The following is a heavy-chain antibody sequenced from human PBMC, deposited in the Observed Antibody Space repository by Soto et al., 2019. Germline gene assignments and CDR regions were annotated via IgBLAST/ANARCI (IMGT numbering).Heavy chain of an antibody. Sequence: QVQLVQSGAEVKKPGSSVKVSCKASGGTFSSYAISWVRQAPGQGLEWMGGIIPIFGTANYAQKFQGRVTITADESTSTAYMELSSLRSEDTAVYYCARDWRPDEYSSSSPAMDVWGQGTTVTVSS. V-gene: IGHV1-69*01. CDR1: GGTFSSYA. CDR2: IIPIFGTA. D-gene: IGHD6-6*01. CDR3: ARDWRPDEYSSSSPAMDV. J-gene: IGHJ6*02.